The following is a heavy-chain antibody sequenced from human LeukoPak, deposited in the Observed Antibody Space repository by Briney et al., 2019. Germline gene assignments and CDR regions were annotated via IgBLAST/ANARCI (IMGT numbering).Heavy chain of an antibody. D-gene: IGHD2-2*03. V-gene: IGHV3-33*01. CDR2: IWYDGSNK. CDR1: GFTFSSYG. Sequence: GGSLRLSCAASGFTFSSYGMHWVRQAPGKGLEWVAVIWYDGSNKYYADSVKGRFTISRDNSKNTLYLQMNSLRAEDTAVYYCARRGYCSSTSCYGDDAFDIWGQGTMVTVSS. CDR3: ARRGYCSSTSCYGDDAFDI. J-gene: IGHJ3*02.